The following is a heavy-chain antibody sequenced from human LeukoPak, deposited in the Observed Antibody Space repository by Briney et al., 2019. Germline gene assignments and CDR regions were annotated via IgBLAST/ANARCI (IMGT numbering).Heavy chain of an antibody. Sequence: GGSLRLSCAASGFTFNSYGMHWVRQAPGTGLEWVAVISYDGSNEFYADSVKGRFTISRGNSKNTLYLQMNSLRAEDTAVYYCARGEYYDSSGYYYDDAFDIWGQGTMVTVSS. CDR2: ISYDGSNE. CDR3: ARGEYYDSSGYYYDDAFDI. D-gene: IGHD3-22*01. CDR1: GFTFNSYG. V-gene: IGHV3-30*03. J-gene: IGHJ3*02.